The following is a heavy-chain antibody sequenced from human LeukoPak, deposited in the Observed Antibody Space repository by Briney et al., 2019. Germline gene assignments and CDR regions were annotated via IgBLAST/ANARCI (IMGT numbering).Heavy chain of an antibody. Sequence: ASVKVSCKASGYTFTSFGISWVRQAPGQGLEWMGWISAHNGNTDYAQKLQGRVTMTTDTSTNTAYMELGSQRSDDTAVYYCARYRLTDSPINWFDPWGQGTLVTVSS. D-gene: IGHD1-14*01. CDR2: ISAHNGNT. CDR1: GYTFTSFG. V-gene: IGHV1-18*01. CDR3: ARYRLTDSPINWFDP. J-gene: IGHJ5*02.